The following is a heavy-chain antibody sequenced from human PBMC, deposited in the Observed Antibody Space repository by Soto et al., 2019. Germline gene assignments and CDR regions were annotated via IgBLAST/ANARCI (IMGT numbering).Heavy chain of an antibody. CDR3: AKVQGGQAPVDY. J-gene: IGHJ4*02. CDR1: GFPFSSYT. Sequence: GESLKISCAASGFPFSSYTMHWVRQAPGKGLEWVAVISYDGSNKYYADSVKGRFTISRDNSKNTLSLQMNSLRTEDTAVYYCAKVQGGQAPVDYWGQGTLVTVSS. D-gene: IGHD6-25*01. V-gene: IGHV3-30*18. CDR2: ISYDGSNK.